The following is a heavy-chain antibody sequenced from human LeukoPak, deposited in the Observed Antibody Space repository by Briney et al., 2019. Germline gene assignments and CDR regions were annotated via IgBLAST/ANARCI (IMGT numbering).Heavy chain of an antibody. CDR3: ASGPYCSSTSCYGWYVDY. CDR1: GGSISSYY. J-gene: IGHJ4*02. D-gene: IGHD2-2*01. Sequence: PSGTLSPTCTVSGGSISSYYWSWIRQPPGKGLEWIGYIYYSGSTNYNPSLKSRVTISVDTSKNQFSLKLSSVTAADTAVYYCASGPYCSSTSCYGWYVDYWGQGTLVTVSS. V-gene: IGHV4-59*01. CDR2: IYYSGST.